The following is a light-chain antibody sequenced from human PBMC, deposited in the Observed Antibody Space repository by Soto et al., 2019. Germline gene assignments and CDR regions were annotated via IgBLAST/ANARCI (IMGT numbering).Light chain of an antibody. Sequence: ETVMTPSPATLSASPGERAPLSCRASQSVNTNLAWYQQKPGQAPRLLIYDASTRATGIPASFSGSGSGTEFTLTIRSLQSEDSAVYYCQQYNSWPYTFGQGTKVDIK. J-gene: IGKJ2*01. CDR2: DAS. CDR3: QQYNSWPYT. CDR1: QSVNTN. V-gene: IGKV3-15*01.